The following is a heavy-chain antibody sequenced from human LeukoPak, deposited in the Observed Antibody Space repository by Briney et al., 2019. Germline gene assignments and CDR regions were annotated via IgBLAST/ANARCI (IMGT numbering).Heavy chain of an antibody. CDR1: GYTCTSYQ. Sequence: ASVKVSCKASGYTCTSYQVHWLRQAPGQEIEWMGRINPNSGGTNSAQIFQGRVAMTLDTSTSTAYMELSRLTSDDSAVYFCARSEYTFGPIGYWGQGTLVTVSS. J-gene: IGHJ4*02. CDR2: INPNSGGT. V-gene: IGHV1-2*06. D-gene: IGHD5-18*01. CDR3: ARSEYTFGPIGY.